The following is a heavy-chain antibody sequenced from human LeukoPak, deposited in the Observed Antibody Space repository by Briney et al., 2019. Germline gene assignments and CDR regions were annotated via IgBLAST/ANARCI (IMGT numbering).Heavy chain of an antibody. CDR1: GYTFTSYG. CDR3: AIRTNYYDSSGYETTPSTAFDI. J-gene: IGHJ3*02. CDR2: MNPNSGNT. V-gene: IGHV1-8*03. D-gene: IGHD3-22*01. Sequence: ASVKVSCKASGYTFTSYGISWVRQATGQGLEWMGWMNPNSGNTGYAQKFQGRVTITGNTSISTAYMELSSLRSEDTAVYYCAIRTNYYDSSGYETTPSTAFDIWGQGTMVTVSS.